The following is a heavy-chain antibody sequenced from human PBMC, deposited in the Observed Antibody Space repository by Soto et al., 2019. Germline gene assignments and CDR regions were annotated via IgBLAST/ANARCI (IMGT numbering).Heavy chain of an antibody. V-gene: IGHV4-59*08. CDR1: GGSISSYY. CDR3: ASTHYDYIWGSYRSSGFFDY. CDR2: IYYSGST. J-gene: IGHJ4*02. D-gene: IGHD3-16*02. Sequence: QVQLQESGPGLVKPSETLSLTCTVSGGSISSYYWSWIRQPPGKGLEWIGYIYYSGSTNYNPSLNSRVTISVDTSKYQFSLKLSSVTAADTAVYYCASTHYDYIWGSYRSSGFFDYWGQGTLVTVSS.